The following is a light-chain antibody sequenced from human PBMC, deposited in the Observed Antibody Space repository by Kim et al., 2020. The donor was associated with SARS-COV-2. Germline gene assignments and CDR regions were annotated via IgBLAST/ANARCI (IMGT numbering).Light chain of an antibody. CDR2: YDD. J-gene: IGLJ2*01. CDR1: NIGSEN. V-gene: IGLV3-21*04. CDR3: QVWDRSNDQVL. Sequence: SYELTQPPSVSVAPGKTATITCGGNNIGSENVHWYQQQPGQAPVLVIHYDDGRPSGIPDRFSGSKSGNTATLTISRVEAGDEADYYCQVWDRSNDQVLVGGGTKLTVL.